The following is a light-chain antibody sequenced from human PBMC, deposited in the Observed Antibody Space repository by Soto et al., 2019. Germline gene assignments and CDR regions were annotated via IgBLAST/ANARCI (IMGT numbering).Light chain of an antibody. CDR3: QQYGTSPWT. J-gene: IGKJ1*01. Sequence: EIVLTQSPGTLSLSPGERATLSCRASQSVSSSYLAWYQQKPGQAPRLLIYGASSRATGIPDRFSSSGSGTDFTLTMSRLEPEDCAVYYCQQYGTSPWTFGQGTKVEI. CDR2: GAS. CDR1: QSVSSSY. V-gene: IGKV3-20*01.